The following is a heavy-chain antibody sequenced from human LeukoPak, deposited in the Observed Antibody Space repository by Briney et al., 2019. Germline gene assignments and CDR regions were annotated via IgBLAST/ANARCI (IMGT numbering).Heavy chain of an antibody. D-gene: IGHD2-15*01. V-gene: IGHV1-8*01. CDR2: MNPNRGNT. J-gene: IGHJ4*02. CDR3: ARDDYSGGSCYDY. Sequence: GASVSVSCKASVYTFTSYDIYWVRQATGQGVEWMGWMNPNRGNTDYAQKFQGRVTMTRNTSKSTAYMELSSLRSEDKDVYYCARDDYSGGSCYDYWGQGTLVTVSS. CDR1: VYTFTSYD.